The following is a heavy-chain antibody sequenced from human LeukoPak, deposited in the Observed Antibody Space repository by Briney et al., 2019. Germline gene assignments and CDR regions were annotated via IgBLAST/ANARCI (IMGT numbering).Heavy chain of an antibody. D-gene: IGHD3-3*01. V-gene: IGHV5-51*01. Sequence: GESLKISCKGSGYSFTSYWIGWVRQMPGKGLEWMGIIYPGDSDTRYSPSFQGQVTISADKSISTAYLQWSSLKASDTAMYYCARHITIFSESDAFDIWGQGTMVTVSS. J-gene: IGHJ3*02. CDR3: ARHITIFSESDAFDI. CDR2: IYPGDSDT. CDR1: GYSFTSYW.